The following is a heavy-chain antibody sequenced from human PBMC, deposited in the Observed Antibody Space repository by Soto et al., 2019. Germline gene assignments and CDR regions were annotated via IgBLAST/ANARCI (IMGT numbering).Heavy chain of an antibody. CDR2: ITHSGTT. CDR1: GGSISTYY. V-gene: IGHV4-34*01. Sequence: SETLSLTCTVSGGSISTYYWNWIRQPPGKGLEWVGEITHSGTTDYNPSLKSRLTISVDTSKKQFSLKLNSVTAADTAVYYCARHVGASIELLFEYWGQGTLVTVSS. D-gene: IGHD3-10*01. J-gene: IGHJ4*02. CDR3: ARHVGASIELLFEY.